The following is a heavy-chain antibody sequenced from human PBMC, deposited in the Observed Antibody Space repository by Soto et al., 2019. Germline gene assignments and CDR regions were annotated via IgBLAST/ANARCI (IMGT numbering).Heavy chain of an antibody. CDR1: GFTFSSYG. CDR2: IWYDGDNK. V-gene: IGHV3-33*01. D-gene: IGHD3-3*01. Sequence: GGSLRLSCAVSGFTFSSYGMHWVRQAPGTGLEWVAVIWYDGDNKYYADSVKGRFTISRDNSKNTLYLQMNSLRAEDTAVYYCARESLEWLLYLGYYYYYGMDVWGQGTTVTVSS. CDR3: ARESLEWLLYLGYYYYYGMDV. J-gene: IGHJ6*02.